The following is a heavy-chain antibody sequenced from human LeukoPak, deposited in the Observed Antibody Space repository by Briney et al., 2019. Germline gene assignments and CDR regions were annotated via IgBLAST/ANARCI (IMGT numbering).Heavy chain of an antibody. D-gene: IGHD3-10*01. CDR1: GFTFSDYY. CDR3: ASCYFSSITMVREEPLSGSYYKASDY. CDR2: ISSSGSTI. V-gene: IGHV3-11*01. J-gene: IGHJ4*02. Sequence: GGSLRLSCAASGFTFSDYYMSWIRQAPGRGLEWVSYISSSGSTIYYADSVKGRFTISRDNAKNSLYLQMNSLRAEDTAVYYCASCYFSSITMVREEPLSGSYYKASDYWGQGTLVTVSS.